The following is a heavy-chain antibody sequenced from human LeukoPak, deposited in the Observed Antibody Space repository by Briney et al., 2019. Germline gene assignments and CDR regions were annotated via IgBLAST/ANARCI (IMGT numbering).Heavy chain of an antibody. D-gene: IGHD3-22*01. V-gene: IGHV4-34*01. Sequence: PSETLSLTCAVYGGSFSGYYWSWIRQPPGKGLEWIGEINYNGKTNYNPSLKSRVTISVDTSKNQFSLKLSSVTAADTAVYYCASHLYDSSGYLEYWGQGTLVTASS. CDR2: INYNGKT. J-gene: IGHJ4*02. CDR3: ASHLYDSSGYLEY. CDR1: GGSFSGYY.